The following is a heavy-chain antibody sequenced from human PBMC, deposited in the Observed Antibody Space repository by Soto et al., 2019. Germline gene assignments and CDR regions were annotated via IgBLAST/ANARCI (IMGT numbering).Heavy chain of an antibody. V-gene: IGHV1-3*05. CDR2: INAGNGNT. CDR3: ARGGRVLTGTIYYYYGMDV. D-gene: IGHD3-9*01. CDR1: GYTFTSYA. J-gene: IGHJ6*02. Sequence: QVQLVQSGAEEKKPGASVKVSCKASGYTFTSYAMHWVRQAPGQRLEWMGWINAGNGNTKYSQKFQGRVTITRDTSASPAYMELSSLRSEDTAVYYCARGGRVLTGTIYYYYGMDVWGQGTTVTVSS.